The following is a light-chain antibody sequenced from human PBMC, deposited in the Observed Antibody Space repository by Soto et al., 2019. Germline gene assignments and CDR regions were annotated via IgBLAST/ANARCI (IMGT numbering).Light chain of an antibody. V-gene: IGLV2-8*01. J-gene: IGLJ1*01. CDR1: SSDIGTYDY. CDR3: YSYATSNKAV. Sequence: QSVLAQPPSASGSPGQSVTISCTGTSSDIGTYDYVSWYQQHPGKAPKLLIYELTKRPSGVPDRFSGSKSGNTASLTVSGLQADDEADYYCYSYATSNKAVFGTGTKLTVL. CDR2: ELT.